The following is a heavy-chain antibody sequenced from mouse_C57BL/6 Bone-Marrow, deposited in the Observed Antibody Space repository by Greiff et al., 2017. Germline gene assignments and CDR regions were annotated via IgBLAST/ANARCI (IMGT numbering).Heavy chain of an antibody. CDR2: IWSGGST. D-gene: IGHD2-4*01. J-gene: IGHJ4*01. Sequence: QVQLKESGPGLVQPSQSLSITCTVSGFSLTSYGVHWVRQSPGRGLEWLGVIWSGGSTAYNAAFISRLSISKDNSKSQVFFKMNSLQAADTAIYYCARQGTIINYAMDYWGQGTSVTVSS. V-gene: IGHV2-2*01. CDR1: GFSLTSYG. CDR3: ARQGTIINYAMDY.